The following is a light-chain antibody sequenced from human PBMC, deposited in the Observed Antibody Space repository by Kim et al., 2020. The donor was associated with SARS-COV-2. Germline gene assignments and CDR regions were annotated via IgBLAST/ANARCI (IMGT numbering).Light chain of an antibody. V-gene: IGKV1-39*01. Sequence: DIQMTQSPSSLSASVGDRVTITCRASQTISSYLTWYQQKPGKAPKLLIYTASTLQSGVPSRFSGSGSGTDFALTISSLQPEDFATYYCQQSSSPPYTFGHGTKLEI. CDR1: QTISSY. J-gene: IGKJ2*01. CDR2: TAS. CDR3: QQSSSPPYT.